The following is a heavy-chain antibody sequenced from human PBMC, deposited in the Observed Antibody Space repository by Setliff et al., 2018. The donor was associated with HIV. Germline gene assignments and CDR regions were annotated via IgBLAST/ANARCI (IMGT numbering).Heavy chain of an antibody. CDR3: ARRSDWFDP. V-gene: IGHV4-4*09. CDR2: IYASGNT. J-gene: IGHJ5*02. CDR1: DDSFSTNY. Sequence: KPSETLSLTCNVSDDSFSTNYWSWVRQPPGKGLEWIGYIYASGNTNYDPSLKSRVTISVDTSKNQFSLKLASVTAADTAVYFCARRSDWFDPWGQGTLVTVSS.